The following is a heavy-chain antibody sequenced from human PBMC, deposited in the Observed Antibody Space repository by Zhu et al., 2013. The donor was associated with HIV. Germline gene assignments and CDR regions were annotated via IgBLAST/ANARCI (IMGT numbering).Heavy chain of an antibody. D-gene: IGHD3-22*01. CDR2: ISAYNGDT. Sequence: QVQLVQSGTEVKKPGASVKVSCKASGYSFTSFGIGWVRQAPGQGLEWMGWISAYNGDTKYAQKVQGRVTMTTDTSTTTAYMELRSLRSDDTAVYYCARVEGGPTYDDKTPFDYWGQGTLVTVSS. J-gene: IGHJ4*02. CDR1: GYSFTSFG. CDR3: ARVEGGPTYDDKTPFDY. V-gene: IGHV1-18*01.